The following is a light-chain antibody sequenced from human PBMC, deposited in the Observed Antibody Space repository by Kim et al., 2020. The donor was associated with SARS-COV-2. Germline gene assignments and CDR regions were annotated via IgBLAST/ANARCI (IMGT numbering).Light chain of an antibody. CDR1: SLRRYY. CDR2: GRN. CDR3: NSRGSGETVL. V-gene: IGLV3-19*01. J-gene: IGLJ2*01. Sequence: SSELTQDPAVSVALGQTVKITCQGDSLRRYYASWYQQKPGQAPVLVIYGRNTRPSGIPDRLSGSTSGNRASLIITGAQAEDEADYYCNSRGSGETVLFGGGTKLTVL.